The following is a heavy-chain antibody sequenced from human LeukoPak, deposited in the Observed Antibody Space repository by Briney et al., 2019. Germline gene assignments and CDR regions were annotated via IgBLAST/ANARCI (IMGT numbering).Heavy chain of an antibody. D-gene: IGHD3-22*01. CDR1: GGSISSSSYY. Sequence: SETLSLTCTVSGGSISSSSYYWGWIRQPPGKGLEWIGSIYYSGSTYYNPSLKSRVTISVDTSKNQFSLKLSSVTAADTAVYYCARVLWSSGYNPLNYFDYWGQGTLVTVSS. V-gene: IGHV4-39*07. CDR2: IYYSGST. J-gene: IGHJ4*02. CDR3: ARVLWSSGYNPLNYFDY.